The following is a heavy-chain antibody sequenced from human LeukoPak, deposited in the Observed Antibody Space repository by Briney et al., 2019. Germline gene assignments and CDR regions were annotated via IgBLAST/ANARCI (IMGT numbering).Heavy chain of an antibody. Sequence: ASVKVSCKASGGTFSSYAISWVRQAPGQGLEWMGGIIPIFGTANYAQKFQGRVTITTDESTSTAYMELSSLRSEDTAVYYCATAGYPTPRGYYYYYMDVWGKGTTVTVSS. D-gene: IGHD1-1*01. CDR3: ATAGYPTPRGYYYYYMDV. J-gene: IGHJ6*03. CDR1: GGTFSSYA. CDR2: IIPIFGTA. V-gene: IGHV1-69*05.